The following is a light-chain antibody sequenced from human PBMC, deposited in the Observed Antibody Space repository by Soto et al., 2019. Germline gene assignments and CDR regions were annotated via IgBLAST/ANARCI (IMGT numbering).Light chain of an antibody. CDR2: EDN. J-gene: IGLJ2*01. V-gene: IGLV6-57*04. CDR3: QSYDSSKGVV. CDR1: SGSIASNY. Sequence: FMLTQPHSVSESPGKTVTISCTRSSGSIASNYVQWYQQRPGSAPTTVIYEDNQRPSGVPDRFSGSIDSSSNSASLTISGLKTEDEADYYCQSYDSSKGVVVGGGTKLTVL.